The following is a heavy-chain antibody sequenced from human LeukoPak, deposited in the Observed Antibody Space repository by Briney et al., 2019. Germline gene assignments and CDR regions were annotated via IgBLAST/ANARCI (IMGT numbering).Heavy chain of an antibody. Sequence: PSETLSLTCAVYGGSFSDYYWNWIRQPPGKGLEWIGEINQSGSTNYNPSLKSRVTLSVDTSNNQFSLKLSSVTAADTAVYYCARDYTAASYMDVWGKGTTVTVSS. CDR2: INQSGST. CDR1: GGSFSDYY. D-gene: IGHD3-3*01. J-gene: IGHJ6*03. CDR3: ARDYTAASYMDV. V-gene: IGHV4-34*01.